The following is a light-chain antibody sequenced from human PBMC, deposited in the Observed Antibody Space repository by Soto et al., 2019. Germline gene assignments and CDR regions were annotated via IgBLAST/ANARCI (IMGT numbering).Light chain of an antibody. J-gene: IGLJ3*02. V-gene: IGLV1-40*01. Sequence: QSALTQPASVSGSPGQSITISCTGSSSNIGAGYDVHWYQQLPGTAPKLLIYGNSNRPSGVPDRFSGSKSGTSASLAITGLQAEDEADYYCQSYDSSLSGGVFGGGTKLTVL. CDR3: QSYDSSLSGGV. CDR2: GNS. CDR1: SSNIGAGYD.